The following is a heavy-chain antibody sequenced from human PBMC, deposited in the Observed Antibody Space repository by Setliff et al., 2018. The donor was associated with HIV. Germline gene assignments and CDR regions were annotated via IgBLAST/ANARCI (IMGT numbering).Heavy chain of an antibody. D-gene: IGHD6-19*01. CDR3: SGSSRGWLERYYFYGMDV. Sequence: SETLSLTCAVYGGSFSGYYWSWVRQPPGRGLKWIGEINHSGDTNYNPDLKSRVTISLATSKSQFSLRLNSVPAADTAVYYCSGSSRGWLERYYFYGMDVWGQGTTVTVSS. CDR1: GGSFSGYY. CDR2: INHSGDT. V-gene: IGHV4-34*01. J-gene: IGHJ6*02.